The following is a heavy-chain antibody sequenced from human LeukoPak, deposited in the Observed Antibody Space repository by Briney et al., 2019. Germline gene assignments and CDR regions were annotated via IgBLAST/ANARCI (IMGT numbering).Heavy chain of an antibody. J-gene: IGHJ3*02. CDR3: ARDYRRAFDI. Sequence: PGRSLRLSCAASGFTFSSYAMHWVRQAPGKGLEWVAVISYDGSNKYYADSVKGRFTISRDNSKNTLYLQMNSLRAEDTAVYYCARDYRRAFDIWGQGTMVTVSS. CDR1: GFTFSSYA. V-gene: IGHV3-30-3*01. CDR2: ISYDGSNK.